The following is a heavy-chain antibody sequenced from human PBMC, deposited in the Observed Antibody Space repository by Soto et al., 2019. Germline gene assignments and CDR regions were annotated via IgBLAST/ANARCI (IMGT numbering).Heavy chain of an antibody. D-gene: IGHD6-13*01. CDR2: INHSGST. Sequence: SQTLSLTCAVYGGSFSGYYWSWIRQPPGKGLEWIGEINHSGSTNYNPSLKSRVTISVDTSKNQFSMKLSSVTAADTAVYYCARGRRPNIAAPSFSRYYYGMDVWGQGTTVTVSS. CDR3: ARGRRPNIAAPSFSRYYYGMDV. CDR1: GGSFSGYY. V-gene: IGHV4-34*01. J-gene: IGHJ6*02.